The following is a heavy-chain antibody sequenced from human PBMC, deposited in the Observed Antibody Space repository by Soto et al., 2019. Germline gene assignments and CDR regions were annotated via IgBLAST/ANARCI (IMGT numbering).Heavy chain of an antibody. CDR2: IYYSGST. D-gene: IGHD3-10*01. V-gene: IGHV4-39*01. CDR3: ARHVRRVRGVYPPNWFDP. J-gene: IGHJ5*02. Sequence: QLQLQESGPGLVKPSETLSLTCTVSGGSISSSSYYWGWIRQPPGKGLEWIGSIYYSGSTYYNPSLKSRVTISVDTSKNQFSLKLSSMTAADTAVYYCARHVRRVRGVYPPNWFDPWGQGTLVTVSS. CDR1: GGSISSSSYY.